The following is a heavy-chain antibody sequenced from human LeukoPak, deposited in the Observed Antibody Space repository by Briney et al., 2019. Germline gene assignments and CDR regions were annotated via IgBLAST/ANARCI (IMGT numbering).Heavy chain of an antibody. CDR1: GYTFTGYY. Sequence: ASVKVSCKTSGYTFTGYYMHWVRQAPGQGLEWMGWINPNSGDTHYSQNFQGRVTMTRDTSISTAYMELSRLTSDDTAVYYCARDFPGIVGASDAFDIWGQGTLVTVSS. D-gene: IGHD1-26*01. V-gene: IGHV1-2*02. CDR2: INPNSGDT. CDR3: ARDFPGIVGASDAFDI. J-gene: IGHJ3*02.